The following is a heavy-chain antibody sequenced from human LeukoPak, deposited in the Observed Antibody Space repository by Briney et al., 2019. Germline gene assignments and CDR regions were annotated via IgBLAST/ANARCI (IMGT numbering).Heavy chain of an antibody. V-gene: IGHV3-23*01. CDR1: GFTFSSHA. J-gene: IGHJ4*02. CDR2: IVIGGDNT. CDR3: ANEIRPNDY. Sequence: PGGSLRLSCTVSGFTFSSHAWSWVRQAPGRGLEWVSCIVIGGDNTYYGDSVKGRFTISIDNSKNTLYLQMDSLRAEDSAVYYCANEIRPNDYWGQGTLVTVSS. D-gene: IGHD4-17*01.